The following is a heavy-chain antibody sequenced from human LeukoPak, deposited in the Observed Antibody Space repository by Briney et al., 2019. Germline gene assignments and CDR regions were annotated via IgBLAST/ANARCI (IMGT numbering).Heavy chain of an antibody. CDR3: AKNLQDY. V-gene: IGHV3-9*01. CDR1: GFTFNDYA. J-gene: IGHJ4*02. Sequence: GGSLRLSCAASGFTFNDYAMHWVRQAPGKGLEWVSGITWDSGLRGYADSVKGRFTISRDNAKNSVYLQMDSLRPEDTALYYRAKNLQDYWGQGTLVTVSS. CDR2: ITWDSGLR.